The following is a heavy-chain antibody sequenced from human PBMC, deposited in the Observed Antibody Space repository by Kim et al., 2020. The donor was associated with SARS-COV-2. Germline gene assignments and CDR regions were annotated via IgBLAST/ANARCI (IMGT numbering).Heavy chain of an antibody. Sequence: GESLKSSCKGSGYSFTNYWIGWVRQMPGKGLEWMGSIYPGDSNIRYSPSFQGQVTISADNSISTAYLQWSSLKASDTAMYYCARRRPALNPYYFDYWGQGTLVTISA. CDR1: GYSFTNYW. D-gene: IGHD2-2*01. J-gene: IGHJ4*02. CDR2: IYPGDSNI. V-gene: IGHV5-51*01. CDR3: ARRRPALNPYYFDY.